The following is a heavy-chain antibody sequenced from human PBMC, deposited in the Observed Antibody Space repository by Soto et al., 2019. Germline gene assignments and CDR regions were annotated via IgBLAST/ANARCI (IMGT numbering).Heavy chain of an antibody. CDR3: ASGRNCSSTSCVAEYFQH. CDR1: GGPFSGYY. Sequence: SETLSLTCAVYGGPFSGYYLSWIRQPPGKGLEWIGEINHSGSTNYNPSLKSRVTISVDTSKNQFSLKLSSVTAADTAVYYCASGRNCSSTSCVAEYFQHWGQGTLVTVYS. V-gene: IGHV4-34*01. CDR2: INHSGST. D-gene: IGHD2-2*01. J-gene: IGHJ1*01.